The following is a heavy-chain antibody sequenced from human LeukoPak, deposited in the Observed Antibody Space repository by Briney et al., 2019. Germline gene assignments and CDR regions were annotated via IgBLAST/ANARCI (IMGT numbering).Heavy chain of an antibody. V-gene: IGHV3-23*01. J-gene: IGHJ3*02. Sequence: PGGSLRLSCAASGFTFSSYAMSWVRQAPGKGLEWVSLISGSGGTTYYADPVKGRFTISRDNSKNTLYLQMSSLRAEDTAVYYCAKDDCSGGSCYSSGNDAFDIWGQGTMVTVSS. CDR3: AKDDCSGGSCYSSGNDAFDI. D-gene: IGHD2-15*01. CDR2: ISGSGGTT. CDR1: GFTFSSYA.